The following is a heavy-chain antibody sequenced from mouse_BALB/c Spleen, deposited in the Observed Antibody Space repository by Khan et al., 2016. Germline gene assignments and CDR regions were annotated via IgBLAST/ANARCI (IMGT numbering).Heavy chain of an antibody. D-gene: IGHD2-2*01. Sequence: EVQLQESGPGLVKPSQSLSLTCSVTGYSITSGYFWNWIRQFPGNKLEWRGYISYAGYNYYNPILTNRISITGATSKNQFFLKLNSLSTEDSATYYGARDGYDGWFAYWGQGTLVTVSA. V-gene: IGHV3-6*02. CDR2: ISYAGYN. CDR1: GYSITSGYF. J-gene: IGHJ3*01. CDR3: ARDGYDGWFAY.